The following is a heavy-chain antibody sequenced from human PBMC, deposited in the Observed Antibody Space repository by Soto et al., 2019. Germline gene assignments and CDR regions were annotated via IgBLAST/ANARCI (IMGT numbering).Heavy chain of an antibody. Sequence: SETLSLTCAVSGGSISSYYWSWIRQPPGKGLEWIGYIYYSGSTNYNPSLKSRVTISVDTSKNQFSLKLSSVTAADTAVYYCARGGFYCSSTSCTRYYYYGMDVWGQGNTVTVSS. CDR3: ARGGFYCSSTSCTRYYYYGMDV. CDR2: IYYSGST. V-gene: IGHV4-59*01. D-gene: IGHD2-2*01. CDR1: GGSISSYY. J-gene: IGHJ6*02.